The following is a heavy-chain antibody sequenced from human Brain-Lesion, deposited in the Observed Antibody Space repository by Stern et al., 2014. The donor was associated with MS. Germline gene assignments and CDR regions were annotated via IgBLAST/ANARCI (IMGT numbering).Heavy chain of an antibody. D-gene: IGHD2-2*01. CDR3: ARGRVVPGFQYYATDV. J-gene: IGHJ6*02. CDR1: GGSISSGGYY. Sequence: VQLVESGPGLVKPSQTLSLSCTVSGGSISSGGYYWSWIRQPAGKGLEWIGRIFNSGSTSYNPSLKSRVTISIDTSKNPFLLRLTPMTAADTAVYYCARGRVVPGFQYYATDVWGQGTTVIVSS. CDR2: IFNSGST. V-gene: IGHV4-61*02.